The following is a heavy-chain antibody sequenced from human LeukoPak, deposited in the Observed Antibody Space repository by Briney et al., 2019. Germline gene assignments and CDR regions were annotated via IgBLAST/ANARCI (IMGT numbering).Heavy chain of an antibody. CDR1: GGSISSYC. CDR2: IYYSGST. V-gene: IGHV4-59*08. Sequence: IPSETLSLTCTVSGGSISSYCWSWIRQPPGKGLEWIGYIYYSGSTNYNPSLKSRVTISVDTSKNQFSLKLSSVTAADTAVYYCARPKTTTSYYDFWSGFNDAFDIWGQGTMVTVSS. D-gene: IGHD3-3*01. J-gene: IGHJ3*02. CDR3: ARPKTTTSYYDFWSGFNDAFDI.